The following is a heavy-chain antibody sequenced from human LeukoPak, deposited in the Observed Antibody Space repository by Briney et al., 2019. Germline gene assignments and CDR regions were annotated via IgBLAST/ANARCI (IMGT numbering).Heavy chain of an antibody. CDR3: ARRSISGNSWDYFDY. J-gene: IGHJ4*02. V-gene: IGHV4-59*08. CDR1: GGSISNYS. CDR2: ISYSGST. Sequence: PSETLSLTCSVSGGSISNYSWSWIRQPPGKGLEWIGYISYSGSTNYNPSLKTRVTISVDTSKNQFSLKLSSVTAADTAVYYCARRSISGNSWDYFDYWGQGTLVTVSS. D-gene: IGHD4-23*01.